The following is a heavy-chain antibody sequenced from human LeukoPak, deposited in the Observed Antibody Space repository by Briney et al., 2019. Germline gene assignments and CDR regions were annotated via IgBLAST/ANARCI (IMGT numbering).Heavy chain of an antibody. Sequence: ASVKVSCRASGYTFTNYFMHWVRQAPGQGLEWMGVINPSGGGTTYAQRFQGRVTMTRDTSTSTVHMELSSLRSEDTAVYYCARGQNKCLGHWGQGTLVTVSS. J-gene: IGHJ4*02. CDR3: ARGQNKCLGH. D-gene: IGHD2/OR15-2a*01. CDR2: INPSGGGT. V-gene: IGHV1-46*01. CDR1: GYTFTNYF.